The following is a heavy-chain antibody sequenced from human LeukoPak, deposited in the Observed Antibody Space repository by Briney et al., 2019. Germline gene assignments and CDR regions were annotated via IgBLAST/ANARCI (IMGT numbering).Heavy chain of an antibody. Sequence: GGSLRLSCAVSGFTFSSYWMHWVRQAPGKGLVWVSRISADGSSTAYADSVKGRFTISRDNAKNSLYLQMNSLRAEDTALYYCAKDMGSGKVRGANYYYYGMDVWGQGTTVTVSS. D-gene: IGHD3-10*01. CDR3: AKDMGSGKVRGANYYYYGMDV. CDR1: GFTFSSYW. J-gene: IGHJ6*02. V-gene: IGHV3-74*01. CDR2: ISADGSST.